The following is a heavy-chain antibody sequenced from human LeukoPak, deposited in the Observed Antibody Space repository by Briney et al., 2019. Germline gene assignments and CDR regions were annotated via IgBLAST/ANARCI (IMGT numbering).Heavy chain of an antibody. J-gene: IGHJ4*02. CDR3: AKDGLLVGANH. CDR2: ISYDGSNK. Sequence: GGSLRLSCAASGFTFSSYGMHWVRQAPGKGLEWVAVISYDGSNKYYADSVKGRFTISRDNSKNTLYLQMNSLRAEDTAVYYCAKDGLLVGANHWGQGTLVTVSS. D-gene: IGHD1-26*01. V-gene: IGHV3-30*18. CDR1: GFTFSSYG.